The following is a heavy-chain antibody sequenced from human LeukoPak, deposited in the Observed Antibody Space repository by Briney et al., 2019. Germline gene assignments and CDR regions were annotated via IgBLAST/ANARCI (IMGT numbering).Heavy chain of an antibody. D-gene: IGHD1-26*01. CDR3: AREFDGSASGAGY. CDR1: GFTSSRYS. V-gene: IGHV3-21*01. Sequence: KPGWSPRLSCAASGFTSSRYSMNWGRPAPGKGREWVSSISSGSGLIYYGDSVKGRFTVSRDNTKRSLYLQMNSLRADDTAVYYCAREFDGSASGAGYWGQGTLVTVSS. J-gene: IGHJ4*02. CDR2: ISSGSGLI.